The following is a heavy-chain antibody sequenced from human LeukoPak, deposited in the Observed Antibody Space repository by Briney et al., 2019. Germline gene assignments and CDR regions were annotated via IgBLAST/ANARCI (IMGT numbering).Heavy chain of an antibody. CDR3: AKDHHYADPPYFVRD. V-gene: IGHV3-30*18. D-gene: IGHD4-17*01. Sequence: TGGSLRLSCAASGFTFSRYWMHWVRQAPGKGLEWVAVISYDGSNKYYADSVKGRFTISRDNSKNTLYLQMNSLRAEDTAVYYCAKDHHYADPPYFVRDWGQGTLVTVSS. J-gene: IGHJ4*02. CDR1: GFTFSRYW. CDR2: ISYDGSNK.